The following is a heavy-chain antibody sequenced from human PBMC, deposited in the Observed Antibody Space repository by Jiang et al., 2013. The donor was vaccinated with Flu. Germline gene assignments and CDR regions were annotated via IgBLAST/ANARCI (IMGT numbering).Heavy chain of an antibody. CDR2: IYYSGST. CDR3: ARRPPSGDYYYYGMDV. Sequence: GPGLVKPSETLSLTCTVSGGSISSSSYYWGWIRQPPGKGLEWIGSIYYSGSTYYNPSLKSRVTISVDTSKNQFSLKLSSVTATDTAVYYCARRPPSGDYYYYGMDVWGQGTTVTVSS. D-gene: IGHD6-19*01. V-gene: IGHV4-39*01. CDR1: GGSISSSSYY. J-gene: IGHJ6*02.